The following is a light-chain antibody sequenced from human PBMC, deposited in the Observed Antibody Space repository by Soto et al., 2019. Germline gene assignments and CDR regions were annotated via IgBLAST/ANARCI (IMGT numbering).Light chain of an antibody. CDR3: QQHGSSPWT. CDR2: GAY. V-gene: IGKV3-20*01. Sequence: IVLTQSPGTLSLSPGERATLSCRASQSVSSSYLAWYQQKAGQAPRPLIYGAYSRAIGIPDRFSGSGTGTDFPLTISRLEPEDFAVYYCQQHGSSPWTFGQGTKVDIK. CDR1: QSVSSSY. J-gene: IGKJ1*01.